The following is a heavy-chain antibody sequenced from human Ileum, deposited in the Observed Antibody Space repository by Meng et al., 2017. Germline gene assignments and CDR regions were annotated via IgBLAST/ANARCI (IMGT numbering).Heavy chain of an antibody. J-gene: IGHJ1*01. D-gene: IGHD1-26*01. V-gene: IGHV4-4*02. CDR2: SSDSGTT. CDR3: ARHLGRRSPFQH. CDR1: GDSVTSSYW. Sequence: QVQLQESGPGLVEPSGTLSLTCAVSGDSVTSSYWWSWVRQPPGKGLEWIGESSDSGTTNYSPSLKSRITMSLDKSKNHFSLRLTSVTAADTAVYHCARHLGRRSPFQHWGQGTLVTVSS.